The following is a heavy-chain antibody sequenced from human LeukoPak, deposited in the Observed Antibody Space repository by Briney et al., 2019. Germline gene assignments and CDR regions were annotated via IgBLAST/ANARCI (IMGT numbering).Heavy chain of an antibody. CDR1: GFIFSGCW. J-gene: IGHJ4*02. CDR2: ISSSSSTI. CDR3: ARVRWELRIFDY. D-gene: IGHD1-26*01. Sequence: GGSLRLSCAGSGFIFSGCWMHWVRQAPGKGLEWVSYISSSSSTIYYADSVKGRFTISRDNAKNSLYLQMNSLRAEDTAVYYCARVRWELRIFDYWGQGTLVTVSS. V-gene: IGHV3-48*01.